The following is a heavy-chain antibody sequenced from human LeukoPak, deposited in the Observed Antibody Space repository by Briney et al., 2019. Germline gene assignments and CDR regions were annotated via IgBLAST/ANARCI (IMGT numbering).Heavy chain of an antibody. V-gene: IGHV4-39*07. CDR1: GGSISSSSYY. CDR3: AREKQQLTNWFDP. D-gene: IGHD6-13*01. Sequence: SEILSLTCTVSGGSISSSSYYWGWIRQPPGKGLEWIGSISYSGSTYYNPSLKSRVTISVDTSKNQFSLKLSSVTAADTAVYYCAREKQQLTNWFDPWGQGTLVTVSS. CDR2: ISYSGST. J-gene: IGHJ5*02.